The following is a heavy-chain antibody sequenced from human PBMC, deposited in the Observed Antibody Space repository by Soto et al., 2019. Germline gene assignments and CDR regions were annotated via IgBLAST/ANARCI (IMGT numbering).Heavy chain of an antibody. CDR1: GFTFTNYL. V-gene: IGHV3-74*01. J-gene: IGHJ3*01. CDR2: INSDGSST. Sequence: GGSLRRSWAASGFTFTNYLMQWVRQAPGKGLVWVSRINSDGSSTSHADSVKGRFTISRDNAKNTLYLQMSSLRAEDTAVYYCARPQYLPDDVFDVWGRGTVVTVSS. CDR3: ARPQYLPDDVFDV. D-gene: IGHD2-2*01.